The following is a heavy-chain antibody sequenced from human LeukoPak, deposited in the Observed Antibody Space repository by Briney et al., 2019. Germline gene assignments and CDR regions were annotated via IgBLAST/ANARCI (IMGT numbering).Heavy chain of an antibody. J-gene: IGHJ6*02. CDR2: ISGSGGST. V-gene: IGHV3-23*01. D-gene: IGHD3-10*01. CDR3: ARVDYYGSGSYYNFLDYYYGMDV. Sequence: PGGSLRLSCAASGFTFSSYAMSWVRQAPGKGLEWVSAISGSGGSTYYADSVKGWFTISRDNSKNTLYLQMNSLRAEDTAVYYCARVDYYGSGSYYNFLDYYYGMDVWGQGTTVTVSS. CDR1: GFTFSSYA.